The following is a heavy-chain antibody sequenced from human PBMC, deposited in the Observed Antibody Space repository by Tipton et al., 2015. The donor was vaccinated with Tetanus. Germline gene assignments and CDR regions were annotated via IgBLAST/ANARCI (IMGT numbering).Heavy chain of an antibody. CDR2: IYQTGST. V-gene: IGHV4-30-2*01. CDR1: GALLTTGGYS. CDR3: ARQQPGIYYYVVDH. Sequence: TLSLTCNVTGALLTTGGYSWGWIRQPAGQGLEWIGYIYQTGSTYFNPSLRSRLAMSFKMSKNQFSLKLTSVTAADTAVYYCARQQPGIYYYVVDHWSQGTLVTV. J-gene: IGHJ4*02. D-gene: IGHD3-22*01.